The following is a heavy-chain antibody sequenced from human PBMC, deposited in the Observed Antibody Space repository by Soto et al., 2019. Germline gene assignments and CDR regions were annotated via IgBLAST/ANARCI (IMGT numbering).Heavy chain of an antibody. Sequence: EVQLLESGGGLVQPGGSLRLSCAASGFTFSSFAMTWVRQAPGKGLEWVSTISASGGTTYYAGTVKGRFTISRDNSKNTLNLPVNSLRAEETALYYCAKDFCGSGSRIYWFFDRWGRGTLVTVSS. CDR2: ISASGGTT. CDR1: GFTFSSFA. J-gene: IGHJ2*01. V-gene: IGHV3-23*01. CDR3: AKDFCGSGSRIYWFFDR. D-gene: IGHD3-10*01.